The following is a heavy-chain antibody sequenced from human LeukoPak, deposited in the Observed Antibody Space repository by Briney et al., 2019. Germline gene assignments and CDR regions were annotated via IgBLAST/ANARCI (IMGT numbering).Heavy chain of an antibody. CDR2: IWYDGLNK. V-gene: IGHV3-33*01. J-gene: IGHJ4*02. CDR1: GFNFSSCG. D-gene: IGHD3-10*01. CDR3: ARDPFGSGSYYFPHFDY. Sequence: PGRSLRLSCAASGFNFSSCGMHWVRQAPGKRLEWVAVIWYDGLNKYYSDSVKGRFTISRDTSKNTVYLQMNSLRGDDTAIYYCARDPFGSGSYYFPHFDYWGQGTLVTVSS.